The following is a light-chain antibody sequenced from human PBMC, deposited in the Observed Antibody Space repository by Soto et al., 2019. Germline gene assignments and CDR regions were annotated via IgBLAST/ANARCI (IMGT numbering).Light chain of an antibody. CDR2: KAS. J-gene: IGKJ5*01. Sequence: DIQMTQSPSTLSASVGDRVTITCRASQSISSWLAWYQQKPGKAAKLLIYKASSLESGVPSRFSGSGSGTEFTLTISSLQPDDFATYYCQHYNSYSITFGQGTRLEIK. V-gene: IGKV1-5*03. CDR1: QSISSW. CDR3: QHYNSYSIT.